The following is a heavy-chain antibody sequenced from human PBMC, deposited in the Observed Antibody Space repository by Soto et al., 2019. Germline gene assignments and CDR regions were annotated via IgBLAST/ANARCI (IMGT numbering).Heavy chain of an antibody. V-gene: IGHV3-30*03. D-gene: IGHD5-18*01. J-gene: IGHJ6*02. Sequence: QVQLVESGGGVVQPGRSLRLSCAASGFTFSSYGMHWVRQAPGKGLEWVAVISYDGSNKYYADSVKGRFTISRDNSKNTLYLQMNSLRAEDTAVYYCARVDTAMARDYYYYGMDVWGQGTTVTVSS. CDR2: ISYDGSNK. CDR3: ARVDTAMARDYYYYGMDV. CDR1: GFTFSSYG.